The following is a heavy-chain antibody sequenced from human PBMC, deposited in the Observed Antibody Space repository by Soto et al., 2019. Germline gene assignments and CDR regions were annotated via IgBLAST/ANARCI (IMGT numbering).Heavy chain of an antibody. CDR3: ARDQFMGDDYYYYGMDV. Sequence: PGGSLRLSCAGSGFTFSSYSMNWVRQAPGKGLEWVSSISSSSSYIYYADSVKGRFTISRDNAKNSLYLQMNSLRAEDTAVYYCARDQFMGDDYYYYGMDVWGQGTTVTVSS. CDR2: ISSSSSYI. J-gene: IGHJ6*02. D-gene: IGHD3-16*01. V-gene: IGHV3-21*01. CDR1: GFTFSSYS.